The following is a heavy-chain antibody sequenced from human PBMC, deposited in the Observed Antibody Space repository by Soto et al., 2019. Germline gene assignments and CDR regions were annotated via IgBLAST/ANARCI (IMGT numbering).Heavy chain of an antibody. V-gene: IGHV4-39*01. Sequence: SETLSLTCTVSGGSISSSSYYWGWIRQPPGKGLEWIGSIYYSGSTYYNPSLKSRVTISVDTSKNQFSLKLSSVTAADTAVYFCARHHSSSWRGAGGWFDPWGQGTLVTVS. D-gene: IGHD6-13*01. CDR3: ARHHSSSWRGAGGWFDP. CDR1: GGSISSSSYY. CDR2: IYYSGST. J-gene: IGHJ5*02.